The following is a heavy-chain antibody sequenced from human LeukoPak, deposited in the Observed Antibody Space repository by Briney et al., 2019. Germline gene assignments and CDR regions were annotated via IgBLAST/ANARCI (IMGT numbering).Heavy chain of an antibody. J-gene: IGHJ4*02. CDR3: ARVRQWLVQGGFDY. V-gene: IGHV3-23*01. D-gene: IGHD6-19*01. Sequence: GGSLRLSCAASGFTFSSYAMSWVRQAPGKGLEWVSAISGSGGSTYSADSAKGRFTISRDNSKNTPYLQMNSLRAEDTAVYYCARVRQWLVQGGFDYWGQGTLVTVSS. CDR1: GFTFSSYA. CDR2: ISGSGGST.